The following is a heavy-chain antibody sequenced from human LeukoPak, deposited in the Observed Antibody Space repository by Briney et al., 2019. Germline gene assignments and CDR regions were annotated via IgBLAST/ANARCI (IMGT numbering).Heavy chain of an antibody. J-gene: IGHJ4*02. V-gene: IGHV3-74*01. CDR3: ATSTYCSGGSCYSRTFQY. D-gene: IGHD2-15*01. CDR2: INSDETST. CDR1: GFTFSSYW. Sequence: GGSLRLSCAASGFTFSSYWMHWVCQAPGKGLVWVSRINSDETSTSYADSVKGRFTISRDNAQKTLYLQMNSLRAEDTAVYYCATSTYCSGGSCYSRTFQYWGQGTLVTVSS.